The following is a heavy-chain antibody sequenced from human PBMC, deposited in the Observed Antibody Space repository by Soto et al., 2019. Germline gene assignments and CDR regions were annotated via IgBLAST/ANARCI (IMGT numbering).Heavy chain of an antibody. J-gene: IGHJ4*02. CDR3: ARASRYRNYDDY. D-gene: IGHD1-26*01. CDR1: GGSISSGDYY. Sequence: QVQLQESGPGLVKPSQTLSLTCTVSGGSISSGDYYWSWIRQPPGKGLEWIGYIYYSGSTYYNPSPQRRVTISVATSKNQFSLKLSSVTAADTAVYYCARASRYRNYDDYWGQGTLVTVSS. CDR2: IYYSGST. V-gene: IGHV4-30-4*01.